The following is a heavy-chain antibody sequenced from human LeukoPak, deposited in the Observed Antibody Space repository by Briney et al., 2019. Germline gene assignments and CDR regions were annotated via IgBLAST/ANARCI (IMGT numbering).Heavy chain of an antibody. CDR1: GGSISSGGYY. J-gene: IGHJ4*02. CDR3: ARGPPRYYYDSSGFTYFDY. D-gene: IGHD3-22*01. Sequence: SETLSLTCTVSGGSISSGGYYWSWIRQPPGKGLEWIGEINHSGSTNYNPSLKSRVTISVDTSKNQFSLKLSSVTAADTAVYYCARGPPRYYYDSSGFTYFDYWGQGTLVTVSS. V-gene: IGHV4-39*07. CDR2: INHSGST.